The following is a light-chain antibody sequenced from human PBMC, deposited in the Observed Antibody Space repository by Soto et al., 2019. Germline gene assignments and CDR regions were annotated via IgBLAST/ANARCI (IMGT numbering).Light chain of an antibody. V-gene: IGKV3-20*01. CDR3: QQYGSSPRT. Sequence: EIVLTQSPGTLSLSPGERATLSCRASQSVSSSYLAWYQQTPGQAPRLLIYGASSRDTGIPDRFSGSGSGTDFTLTISRLEPEDFAVYYCQQYGSSPRTFGQGTKVEIK. CDR2: GAS. CDR1: QSVSSSY. J-gene: IGKJ1*01.